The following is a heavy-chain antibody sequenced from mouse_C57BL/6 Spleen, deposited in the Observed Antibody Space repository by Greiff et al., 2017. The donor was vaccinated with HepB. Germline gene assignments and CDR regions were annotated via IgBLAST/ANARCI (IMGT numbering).Heavy chain of an antibody. Sequence: EVQLQQSGPGLVKPSQSLSLTCTVTGYSITSGYGWNWIRQFPGNKLEWMGYISYSGSTNYNPSLKSRISITRDTSQNQFFLQLNSVTTEDTATYYCARTARIKYWGQGTTLVVSS. CDR2: ISYSGST. J-gene: IGHJ2*01. V-gene: IGHV3-2*02. CDR1: GYSITSGYG. CDR3: ARTARIKY. D-gene: IGHD3-3*01.